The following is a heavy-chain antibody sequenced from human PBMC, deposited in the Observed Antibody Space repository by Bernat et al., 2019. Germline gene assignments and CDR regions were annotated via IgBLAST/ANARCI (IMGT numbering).Heavy chain of an antibody. J-gene: IGHJ4*02. CDR2: ISDTGRAT. Sequence: EVQLLESGGGLVQPGGSLRLSCAASGFIFSNYAMNWVRQAPGKGLEWVSTISDTGRATYLADSVKGRFTISRDNSQNMLCLQMNSLRAAEPAVYYCGQSFYFDFWAQGTLVTVSS. V-gene: IGHV3-23*01. D-gene: IGHD1-26*01. CDR3: GQSFYFDF. CDR1: GFIFSNYA.